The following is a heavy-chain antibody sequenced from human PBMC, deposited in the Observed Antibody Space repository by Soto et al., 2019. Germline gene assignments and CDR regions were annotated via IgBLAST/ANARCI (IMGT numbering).Heavy chain of an antibody. V-gene: IGHV3-23*01. CDR1: GFTLSNYV. J-gene: IGHJ6*02. CDR2: INTSGRGGTT. CDR3: AIGSNSYYYYYGMDV. D-gene: IGHD4-4*01. Sequence: GGSLRLSCAASGFTLSNYVMSWVRQAPGKGLEWVSAINTSGRGGTTHYADSVRGRFTISRDTSKNTLYLQMNSLRAEDTAVYYCAIGSNSYYYYYGMDVWGQGTTVTVSS.